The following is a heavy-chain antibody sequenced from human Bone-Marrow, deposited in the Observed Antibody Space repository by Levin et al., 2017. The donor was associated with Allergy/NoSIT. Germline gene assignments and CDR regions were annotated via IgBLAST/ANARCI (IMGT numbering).Heavy chain of an antibody. Sequence: ASVKVSCKGSGYNFTAYWIGWVRQRPGKGLEWMGIIYPGDSDTRYSPSFQGRVTISADTSITTAYLQWSSLKTSDTAMYYCARGFGDDFWGQGTLVTVSS. V-gene: IGHV5-51*01. CDR2: IYPGDSDT. CDR3: ARGFGDDF. D-gene: IGHD3-10*01. CDR1: GYNFTAYW. J-gene: IGHJ4*02.